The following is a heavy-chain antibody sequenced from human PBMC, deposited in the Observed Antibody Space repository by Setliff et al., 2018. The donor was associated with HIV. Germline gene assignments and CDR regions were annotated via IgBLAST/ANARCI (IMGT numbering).Heavy chain of an antibody. CDR1: GFTFTNSA. CDR2: IVVGSYNT. J-gene: IGHJ6*03. Sequence: SVKVSCKASGFTFTNSAMQWVRQARGQRLEWIGWIVVGSYNTNYAQKFQERVTITRDLSTSTAYMELSSLRSEGTAVYYCAAASNRRVRGVNLHYYYYMDVWGKGTTVTVSS. D-gene: IGHD3-10*01. CDR3: AAASNRRVRGVNLHYYYYMDV. V-gene: IGHV1-58*02.